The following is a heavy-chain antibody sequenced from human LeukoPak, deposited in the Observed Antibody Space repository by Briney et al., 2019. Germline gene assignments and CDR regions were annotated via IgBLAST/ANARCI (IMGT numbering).Heavy chain of an antibody. CDR1: GGTFSSYA. CDR3: ARDYYDSSGYFVN. CDR2: IIPIFGTA. D-gene: IGHD3-22*01. J-gene: IGHJ4*02. V-gene: IGHV1-69*06. Sequence: GASVKVSCKASGGTFSSYAISWVRQAPGQGLEWMGGIIPIFGTANYAQKFQGRVTITADKSTSTAYMELSSLRSEDTAVYYCARDYYDSSGYFVNWGQGTLVTVSS.